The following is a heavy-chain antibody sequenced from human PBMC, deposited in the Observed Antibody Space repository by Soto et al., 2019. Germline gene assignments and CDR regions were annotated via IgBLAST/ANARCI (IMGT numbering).Heavy chain of an antibody. V-gene: IGHV4-34*01. J-gene: IGHJ6*02. CDR3: ASALVLRYFPMDV. CDR2: INHSGST. D-gene: IGHD3-9*01. CDR1: GGSFSGYY. Sequence: SETLSLTCAVYGGSFSGYYWSWIRQPPGKGLEWIGEINHSGSTNYNPSLKSRVTISVDTSKDQFSLKLSSVTAADTAVYYCASALVLRYFPMDVWGQGTTVTVSS.